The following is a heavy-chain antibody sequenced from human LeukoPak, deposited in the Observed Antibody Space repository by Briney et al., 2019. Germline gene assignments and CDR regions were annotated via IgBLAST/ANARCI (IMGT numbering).Heavy chain of an antibody. V-gene: IGHV4-39*07. D-gene: IGHD6-13*01. CDR2: IYYSGST. CDR1: GGAISSSSYY. Sequence: PSETLSLTCTVSGGAISSSSYYWGWIRQPPGKGLEWIGSIYYSGSTYYNPTPKSRVTISVDTSQNPISLSLSAVSAPDTALYFCARDRGAAAGIFDYGGQGTRVSVPS. CDR3: ARDRGAAAGIFDY. J-gene: IGHJ4*02.